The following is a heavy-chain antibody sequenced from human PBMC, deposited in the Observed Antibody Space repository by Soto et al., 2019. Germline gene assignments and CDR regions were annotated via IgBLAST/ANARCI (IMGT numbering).Heavy chain of an antibody. CDR2: INHSGST. J-gene: IGHJ6*02. CDR1: GGSFSGYY. V-gene: IGHV4-34*01. CDR3: ARHKGYYYGMDV. Sequence: SETLPLTCAVYGGSFSGYYWSWIRQPPGKGLEWIGEINHSGSTNYNPSLKSRVTISVDTSKNQFSLKLSSVTAADTAVYYCARHKGYYYGMDVWGQGTTVTVSS.